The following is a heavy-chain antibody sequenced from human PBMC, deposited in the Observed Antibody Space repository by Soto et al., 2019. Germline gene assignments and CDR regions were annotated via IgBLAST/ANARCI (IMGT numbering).Heavy chain of an antibody. D-gene: IGHD6-6*01. CDR3: ARGSEQLAVNWFDP. CDR1: GGSFSGYY. CDR2: INHSGST. J-gene: IGHJ5*02. Sequence: SETLSLTCAVYGGSFSGYYWSWIRQPPGKGLEWIGEINHSGSTYYNPSLKSRVTISVDTSKNQFSLKLSSVTAADTAVYYCARGSEQLAVNWFDPWGQGTLVTVSS. V-gene: IGHV4-34*01.